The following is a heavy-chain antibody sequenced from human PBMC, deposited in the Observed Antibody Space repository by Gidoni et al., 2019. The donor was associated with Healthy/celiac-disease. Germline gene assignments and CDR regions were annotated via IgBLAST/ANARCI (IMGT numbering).Heavy chain of an antibody. CDR3: AREREVFGESDKGDYYYYMDV. V-gene: IGHV3-33*01. Sequence: QVQLVESGGGVVQPGRSLRLSCAASGLTFSSYGMHWVRQAPGKGLEWVAVIWYDGSNKYYADSVKGRFTISRDNSKNTLYLQMNSLRAEDTAVYYCAREREVFGESDKGDYYYYMDVWGKGTTVTVSS. D-gene: IGHD3-10*02. CDR1: GLTFSSYG. J-gene: IGHJ6*03. CDR2: IWYDGSNK.